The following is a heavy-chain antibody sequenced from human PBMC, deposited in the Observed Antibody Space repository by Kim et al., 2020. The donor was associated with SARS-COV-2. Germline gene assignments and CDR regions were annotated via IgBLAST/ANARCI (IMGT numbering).Heavy chain of an antibody. J-gene: IGHJ4*02. D-gene: IGHD6-13*01. V-gene: IGHV4-38-2*02. CDR1: GSSITDNY. CDR2: VYHSGVT. Sequence: SETLSLTCSVSGSSITDNYWGWIRRSPGKGLEWLASVYHSGVTYYNPSLKSRLTISVDTSKNQFSLQMTSVTVADTAVYYCARDRSAAGTLLASSDYWGQGTLVAVAS. CDR3: ARDRSAAGTLLASSDY.